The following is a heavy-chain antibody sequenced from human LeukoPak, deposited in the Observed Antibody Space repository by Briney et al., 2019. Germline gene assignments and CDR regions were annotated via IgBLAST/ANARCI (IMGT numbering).Heavy chain of an antibody. J-gene: IGHJ4*02. CDR1: GFTFSNYA. CDR3: ARVTYGSGTYGAFDY. V-gene: IGHV3-23*01. CDR2: ISGSGDNT. Sequence: GESLRLSCAASGFTFSNYAMRWVRQAPGKGLEWVSGISGSGDNTYYADSVKGRFTISRDNSKNTLYLQMNSLRAEDTAVYYCARVTYGSGTYGAFDYWGQGTLVTVSS. D-gene: IGHD3-10*01.